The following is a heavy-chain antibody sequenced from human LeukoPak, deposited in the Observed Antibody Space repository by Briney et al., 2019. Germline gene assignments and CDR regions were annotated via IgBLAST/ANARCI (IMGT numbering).Heavy chain of an antibody. CDR2: ISWNSGSI. V-gene: IGHV3-9*01. D-gene: IGHD3-9*01. CDR3: AKDGAYDILTGYPDY. Sequence: GRSLRLSCAASGFTFDDYAMHWVRQAPGKGLEWVSGISWNSGSIGYADSVKGRFTTSRDNAKNSLYLQMNSLRAEDTALYYCAKDGAYDILTGYPDYWGQGTLVTVSS. J-gene: IGHJ4*02. CDR1: GFTFDDYA.